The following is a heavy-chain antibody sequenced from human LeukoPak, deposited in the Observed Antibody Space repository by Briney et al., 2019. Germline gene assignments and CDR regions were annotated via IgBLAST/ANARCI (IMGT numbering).Heavy chain of an antibody. Sequence: PSEALSVTCVVSGEFLSSSIWWSWVRQPPGKGLGGIGEMYHSGTTNYNPSLKSRVTISLDKSNNQFSLEMSSVTAADTAVYYCARDWGVRGVFDYWGQGTLVTVSS. CDR2: MYHSGTT. V-gene: IGHV4-4*02. D-gene: IGHD3-10*01. J-gene: IGHJ4*02. CDR1: GEFLSSSIW. CDR3: ARDWGVRGVFDY.